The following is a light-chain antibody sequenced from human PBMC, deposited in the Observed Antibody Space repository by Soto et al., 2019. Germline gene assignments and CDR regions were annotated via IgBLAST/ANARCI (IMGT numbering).Light chain of an antibody. CDR3: AAWDDSLNGVV. V-gene: IGLV1-44*01. Sequence: QSVLTQPPSASGTPGQRVTISCSRSSSNIGSNTVNWYQQLPGTAPKLLIYSNNQRPSVVPDRFSGSKSGTSASLAISGLQSEDEADYYCAAWDDSLNGVVFGVGTKLTVL. CDR1: SSNIGSNT. CDR2: SNN. J-gene: IGLJ2*01.